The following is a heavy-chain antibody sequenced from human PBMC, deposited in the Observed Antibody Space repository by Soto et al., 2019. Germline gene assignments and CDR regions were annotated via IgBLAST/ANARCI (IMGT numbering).Heavy chain of an antibody. CDR1: GFTFKNFA. D-gene: IGHD3-10*01. Sequence: EVQLLESGGGLVQPGGSLRLSCAASGFTFKNFAVSWVRQAPGKGMEWVSAIGGSGSSANYADSVKGRFTVSRDDSKSTXXXQMXXXXXXXXXXXXXXXDAVAYNGEWDWFDLWGQGTLVTVSS. CDR3: XXDAVAYNGEWDWFDL. CDR2: IGGSGSSA. J-gene: IGHJ5*02. V-gene: IGHV3-23*01.